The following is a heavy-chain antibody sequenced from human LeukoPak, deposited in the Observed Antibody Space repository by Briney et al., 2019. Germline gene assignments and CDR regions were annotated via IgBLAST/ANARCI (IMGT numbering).Heavy chain of an antibody. D-gene: IGHD6-19*01. J-gene: IGHJ4*02. Sequence: GGSLRLSCAGSGFTFSVHYMTWIRQPPGKGLEWLSYISGDGTTIYYADSVKGRFTISRDNAKNSLYLQMNSLRAEDTAVYYCARALWAVAGRGDYFDYWGQGTLVTVSS. CDR2: ISGDGTTI. CDR1: GFTFSVHY. V-gene: IGHV3-11*04. CDR3: ARALWAVAGRGDYFDY.